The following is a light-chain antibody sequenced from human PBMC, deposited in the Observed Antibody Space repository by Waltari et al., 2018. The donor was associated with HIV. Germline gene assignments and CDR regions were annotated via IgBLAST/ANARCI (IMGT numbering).Light chain of an antibody. CDR2: EVS. CDR1: SSHVGADNY. Sequence: QSALTQPPSVSRSPGQSITISCTGTSSHVGADNYVSWYQQHPDRAPKLMIYEVSNRPLGVSNRFSGSKSGNTASLTISGLQAEDEADYYCTSYTSSTHVIFGGGTKLTVL. J-gene: IGLJ2*01. CDR3: TSYTSSTHVI. V-gene: IGLV2-14*01.